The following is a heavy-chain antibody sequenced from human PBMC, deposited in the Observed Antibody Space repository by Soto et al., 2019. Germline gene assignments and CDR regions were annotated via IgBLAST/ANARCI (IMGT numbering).Heavy chain of an antibody. CDR3: ASHYDSSGYYSRGLDY. V-gene: IGHV1-69*13. Sequence: ASVPCSCKASGGTFSSYAIIWVRQAPGQGLECMGGIIPIFGTADYAQKFKGRVTITADESTSTAYMELSSLRSGDMAVYYCASHYDSSGYYSRGLDYWGQGTLVTVSS. D-gene: IGHD3-22*01. J-gene: IGHJ4*02. CDR1: GGTFSSYA. CDR2: IIPIFGTA.